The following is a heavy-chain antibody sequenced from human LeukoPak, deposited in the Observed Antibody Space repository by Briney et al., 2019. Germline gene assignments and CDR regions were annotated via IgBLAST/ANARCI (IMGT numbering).Heavy chain of an antibody. CDR2: INPSGGST. V-gene: IGHV1-46*01. J-gene: IGHJ6*03. D-gene: IGHD1-26*01. CDR1: GYTFTSYY. Sequence: SVKVSCKASGYTFTSYYMHWVRQAPGQGLEWMGIINPSGGSTSYAQKFQGRVTMTRDTSTSTVYMELSSLRSEDTAVYYCARARYREINYAYAGGFYYMDVWGKGTTVTVSS. CDR3: ARARYREINYAYAGGFYYMDV.